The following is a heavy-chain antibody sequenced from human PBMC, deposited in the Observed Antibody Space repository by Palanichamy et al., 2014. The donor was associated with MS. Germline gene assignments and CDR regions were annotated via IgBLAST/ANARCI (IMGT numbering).Heavy chain of an antibody. Sequence: QVQLQESGPGLVKPSETLSLTCTVSGGPISSSSYYWGWIRQPPGKGLEWIGTFYYSGSTYYNPSLKSRVTISVDTSKKQVSLKLSSVTAADTAIYYCARQGVVGITGVLDIWGQGTMVTVSS. CDR1: GGPISSSSYY. CDR3: ARQGVVGITGVLDI. V-gene: IGHV4-39*01. D-gene: IGHD3-22*01. J-gene: IGHJ3*02. CDR2: FYYSGST.